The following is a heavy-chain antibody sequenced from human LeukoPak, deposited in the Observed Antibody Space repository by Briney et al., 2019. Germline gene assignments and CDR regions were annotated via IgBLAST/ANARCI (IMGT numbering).Heavy chain of an antibody. CDR2: IYYSGST. V-gene: IGHV4-61*05. CDR3: ARGGRALWFGEFSSDYWYFDL. J-gene: IGHJ2*01. Sequence: PSETLSLTCTVSGGSISSSSYYWGWIRQPPGKGLEWIGYIYYSGSTNYNPSLKSRVTISVDTSKNQFSLKLSSVTAADTAVYYCARGGRALWFGEFSSDYWYFDLWGRGTLVTVSS. D-gene: IGHD3-10*01. CDR1: GGSISSSSYY.